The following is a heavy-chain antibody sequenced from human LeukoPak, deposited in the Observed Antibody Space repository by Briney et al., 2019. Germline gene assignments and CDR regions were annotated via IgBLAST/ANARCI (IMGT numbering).Heavy chain of an antibody. V-gene: IGHV6-1*01. D-gene: IGHD6-13*01. CDR1: GDSVSSNSAA. J-gene: IGHJ6*02. CDR2: TYYRSKWYN. Sequence: SQTLSLTCAISGDSVSSNSAAWNWIRQSPSRGLEWLGRTYYRSKWYNDYAVSVKSRITINPDTSKNQFSLQLNSVTPEDTAGYYCARDDGTYSSSYNNYGMDVWGQGTTVTVSS. CDR3: ARDDGTYSSSYNNYGMDV.